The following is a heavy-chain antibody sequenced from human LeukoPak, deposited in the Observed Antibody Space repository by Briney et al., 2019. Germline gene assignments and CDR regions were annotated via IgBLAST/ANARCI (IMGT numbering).Heavy chain of an antibody. CDR2: IGGRDGST. Sequence: GGSLRLSCAASGFTFSSYGMSWVRQAPGKGLEWVSAIGGRDGSTYYADSVKGRFTISRDNSKNTLYVQMDSLRAEDTAVYYCAKGHYYGSGSLDYWGQGTLVTASS. J-gene: IGHJ4*02. V-gene: IGHV3-23*01. CDR3: AKGHYYGSGSLDY. D-gene: IGHD3-10*01. CDR1: GFTFSSYG.